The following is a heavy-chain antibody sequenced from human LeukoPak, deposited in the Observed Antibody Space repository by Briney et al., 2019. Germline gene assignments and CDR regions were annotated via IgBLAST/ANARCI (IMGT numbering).Heavy chain of an antibody. V-gene: IGHV1-3*01. CDR1: GYTFTSYV. CDR3: ANEVEPVAAGLPGGAFDI. J-gene: IGHJ3*02. Sequence: ASVKVSCKASGYTFTSYVMHWVRQAPGQRLEWMGWINAGNGNTKYPQKFQGRVTITRDTSASTAYMELSSLRSEDTAVYYCANEVEPVAAGLPGGAFDIWGQGTMVTVSS. D-gene: IGHD6-19*01. CDR2: INAGNGNT.